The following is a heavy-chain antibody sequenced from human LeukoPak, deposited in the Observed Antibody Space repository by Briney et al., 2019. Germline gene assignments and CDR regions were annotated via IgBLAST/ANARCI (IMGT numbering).Heavy chain of an antibody. CDR2: INHSGST. CDR3: ARAVQLERPPPLIGYYYMDV. Sequence: SETLSLTCAVYGGSFSGYYWSWIRQPPGKGLEWIGEINHSGSTNYNPSLKSRVTISVDTSKNQFSLKLSSVTAADTAVYYCARAVQLERPPPLIGYYYMDVWGKGTTVTVSS. V-gene: IGHV4-34*01. CDR1: GGSFSGYY. D-gene: IGHD1-1*01. J-gene: IGHJ6*03.